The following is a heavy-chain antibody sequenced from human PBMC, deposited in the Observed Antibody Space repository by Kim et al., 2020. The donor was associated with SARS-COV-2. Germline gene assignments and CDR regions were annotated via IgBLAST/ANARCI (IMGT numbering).Heavy chain of an antibody. J-gene: IGHJ3*02. V-gene: IGHV3-20*04. D-gene: IGHD4-17*01. Sequence: GGSLRLSCAASGFTFDDYGMSWVRQAPGKGLEWVSGINWNGGSTGYADSVKGRFTISRDNAKNSLYLQMNSLRAEDTALYYCAREDYGDSHDAFDIWGQGTMVTVSS. CDR1: GFTFDDYG. CDR3: AREDYGDSHDAFDI. CDR2: INWNGGST.